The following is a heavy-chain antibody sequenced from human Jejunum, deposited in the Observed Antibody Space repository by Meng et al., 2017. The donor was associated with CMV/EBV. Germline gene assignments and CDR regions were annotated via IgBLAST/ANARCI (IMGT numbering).Heavy chain of an antibody. J-gene: IGHJ4*02. CDR1: GFTFSSYA. CDR2: IGGGGGTT. V-gene: IGHV3-23*01. Sequence: ASGFTFSSYAMSWVRQAPGKGLEWVSDIGGGGGTTYNEDSVKGRFTISRDNSKSTLNLQMNSLRAEDTAVYYCAKGSRSGGSYHFDYWGQGTLVTVSS. CDR3: AKGSRSGGSYHFDY. D-gene: IGHD1-26*01.